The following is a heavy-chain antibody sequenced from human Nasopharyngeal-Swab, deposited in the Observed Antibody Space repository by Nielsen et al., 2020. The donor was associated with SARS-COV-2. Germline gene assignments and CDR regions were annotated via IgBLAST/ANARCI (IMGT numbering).Heavy chain of an antibody. V-gene: IGHV3-9*01. CDR2: ISWNSGDL. D-gene: IGHD4-17*01. Sequence: SLKISCAASGFTFDDYAMHWARQAPGKGLEWVSGISWNSGDLGYADSVKGRFTISRDNAKNSLYLQMNSLRTEDTAFYYCAKDGDHGDFTVGIDSWGQGTLVTVSS. CDR1: GFTFDDYA. J-gene: IGHJ4*02. CDR3: AKDGDHGDFTVGIDS.